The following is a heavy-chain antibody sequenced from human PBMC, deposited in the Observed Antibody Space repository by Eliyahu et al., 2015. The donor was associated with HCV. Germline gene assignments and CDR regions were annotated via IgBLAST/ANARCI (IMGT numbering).Heavy chain of an antibody. V-gene: IGHV4-4*07. Sequence: QVQLQESGPGLVKPSETLSLTCSVSGGSISNSDWNWIRQPPGKGPGVVWGLEGFITIPVSFAYNPSLKNRVTMSLDASKNFFSLKLRSVTATDTAVYYCARERAEGSGLAFDIWGQGMMVTVSS. CDR1: GGSISNSD. J-gene: IGHJ3*02. D-gene: IGHD3-10*01. CDR2: EGFITIPVSF. CDR3: ARERAEGSGLAFDI.